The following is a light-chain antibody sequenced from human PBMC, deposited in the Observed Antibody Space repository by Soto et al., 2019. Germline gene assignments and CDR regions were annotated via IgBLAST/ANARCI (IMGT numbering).Light chain of an antibody. V-gene: IGLV2-14*01. CDR1: NSDVGGYNY. CDR3: SSYTIRSTYV. J-gene: IGLJ1*01. Sequence: QSVLTQPASVSGSPGQSITISCTGTNSDVGGYNYVSWYQQHPGKAPKLMIYDVTNRPSGVSTRFSGSKSGNTASLTISGLQAEDEADYHCSSYTIRSTYVFGTGTKVTVL. CDR2: DVT.